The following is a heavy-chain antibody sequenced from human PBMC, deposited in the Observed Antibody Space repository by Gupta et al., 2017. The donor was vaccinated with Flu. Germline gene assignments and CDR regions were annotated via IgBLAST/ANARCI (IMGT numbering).Heavy chain of an antibody. J-gene: IGHJ4*02. CDR2: ISSSSSYI. V-gene: IGHV3-21*01. CDR3: ARDPWVAAAGTGFDY. Sequence: EVQLVESGGGLVKPGGSLRLSCAASGFTFSSYSMNWVRQAPGKGLEWVSSISSSSSYIYYADSVKGRFTISRDNAKNSLYLQMNSLRAEDTAVYYCARDPWVAAAGTGFDYWGQGTLVTVSS. D-gene: IGHD6-13*01. CDR1: GFTFSSYS.